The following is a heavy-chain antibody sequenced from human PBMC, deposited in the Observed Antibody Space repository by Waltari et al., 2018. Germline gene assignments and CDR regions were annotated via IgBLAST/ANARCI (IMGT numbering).Heavy chain of an antibody. CDR1: GFTFSSYS. CDR3: ARGRGYCGSISCYYFDY. J-gene: IGHJ4*02. D-gene: IGHD2-2*01. V-gene: IGHV3-21*01. CDR2: ISSSSIYI. Sequence: EVQLVESGGGLVKPGGSLRLSCAASGFTFSSYSMNWVRQAPGKGLEWVSSISSSSIYIYYADSVKGRFTISRDNPKNSLYLQINSLRAEDTALYYCARGRGYCGSISCYYFDYWGQGILVTVSS.